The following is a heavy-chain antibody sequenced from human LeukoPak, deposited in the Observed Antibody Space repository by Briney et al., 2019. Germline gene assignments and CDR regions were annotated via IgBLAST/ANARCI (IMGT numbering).Heavy chain of an antibody. J-gene: IGHJ6*02. CDR1: GYTFTSYG. CDR3: ARDRADIVVVPAARDYYYYGMDV. D-gene: IGHD2-2*01. V-gene: IGHV1-18*01. Sequence: ASVKVSCKASGYTFTSYGISWVRQAPGQGLEWMGWISAYNGNTNYAQKLQGRVTMTTDTSTSTAYMELRSLRSDDTVVYYCARDRADIVVVPAARDYYYYGMDVWGQGTTVTVSS. CDR2: ISAYNGNT.